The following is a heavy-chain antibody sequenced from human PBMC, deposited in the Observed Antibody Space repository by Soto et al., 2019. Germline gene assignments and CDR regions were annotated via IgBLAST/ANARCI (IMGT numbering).Heavy chain of an antibody. CDR2: IRSKANSYAT. J-gene: IGHJ3*02. D-gene: IGHD2-8*02. V-gene: IGHV3-73*01. Sequence: GYLRLSCVASGFTFSGSALHWVRHSSGKGLEWVGRIRSKANSYATAYAASVTGRFTISRDDSKDTAFLQMNSLKTEDTAAYYCTRINDYLTTGGTNDAIDIWGQGTMVTVSS. CDR3: TRINDYLTTGGTNDAIDI. CDR1: GFTFSGSA.